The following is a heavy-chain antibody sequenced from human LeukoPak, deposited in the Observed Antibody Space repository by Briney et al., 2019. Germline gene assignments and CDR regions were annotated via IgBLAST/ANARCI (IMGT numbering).Heavy chain of an antibody. D-gene: IGHD2-2*01. V-gene: IGHV3-21*01. Sequence: GGSLRLSCAASGFPFNTYTVTWVRQAPGKGPEWVSSISSTSTNKYYADSMKGRFTISRDNAKNSLYLQINSLRVEDTALYFCARVGAGSSTSFFAIDDWGQGTLVTVSS. CDR2: ISSTSTNK. J-gene: IGHJ4*02. CDR3: ARVGAGSSTSFFAIDD. CDR1: GFPFNTYT.